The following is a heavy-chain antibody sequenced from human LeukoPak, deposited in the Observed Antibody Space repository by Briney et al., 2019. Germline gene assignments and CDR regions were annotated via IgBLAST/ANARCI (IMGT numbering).Heavy chain of an antibody. Sequence: GGSLRLSCAASGFTFSSYGMHWVRQAPGKGLEWVAFIRYDGSNKYYADSVKGRFTISRDNSKNTLYLQMNSLRAEDTAVYYCAKDLPDYYDSSGYYWSGLDYWGQGTLVTVSS. CDR3: AKDLPDYYDSSGYYWSGLDY. V-gene: IGHV3-30*02. J-gene: IGHJ4*02. CDR2: IRYDGSNK. D-gene: IGHD3-22*01. CDR1: GFTFSSYG.